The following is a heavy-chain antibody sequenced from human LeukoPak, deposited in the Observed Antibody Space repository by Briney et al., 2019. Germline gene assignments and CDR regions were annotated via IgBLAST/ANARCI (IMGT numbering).Heavy chain of an antibody. V-gene: IGHV3-23*01. CDR2: ISGSGGST. J-gene: IGHJ4*02. D-gene: IGHD3-22*01. CDR1: GFTFSSYA. Sequence: PGGSLRLSCAASGFTFSSYAMSWVRQAPGKGLEWVSAISGSGGSTYYADSVKGRFTISRDNSKNTLYLQMNSLRAEDTAVYYCAKRSYDSSGYYLNPFDYWGQGTLVTVSS. CDR3: AKRSYDSSGYYLNPFDY.